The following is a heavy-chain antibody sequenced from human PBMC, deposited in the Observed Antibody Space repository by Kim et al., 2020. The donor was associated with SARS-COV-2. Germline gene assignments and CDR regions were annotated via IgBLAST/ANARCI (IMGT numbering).Heavy chain of an antibody. D-gene: IGHD3-3*01. CDR1: GGSISSSSYY. CDR2: IYYSGST. Sequence: SETLSLTCTVSGGSISSSSYYWGWIRQPPGKGLEWIGSIYYSGSTYYNPSLKSRVTISVDTSKNQFSLKLSSVTAADTAVYYCASRWDPYYDFWSGYYPFDYWGQGTLVTVSS. CDR3: ASRWDPYYDFWSGYYPFDY. J-gene: IGHJ4*02. V-gene: IGHV4-39*01.